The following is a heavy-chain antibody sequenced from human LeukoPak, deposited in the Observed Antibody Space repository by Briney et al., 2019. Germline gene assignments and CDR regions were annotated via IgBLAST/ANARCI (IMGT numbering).Heavy chain of an antibody. J-gene: IGHJ4*02. CDR2: ISSSGSTI. CDR1: GFTFSSYE. D-gene: IGHD1-26*01. V-gene: IGHV3-48*03. CDR3: ASITSYGGRDRGFDY. Sequence: HPGGSLRLSWAAAGFTFSSYEMNGVPQAPGKGLEWGSYISSSGSTIYYADSVKGRFTISRDNAKNPLFLQMNSLRAEDTAVYYCASITSYGGRDRGFDYWGQGTLVTVSS.